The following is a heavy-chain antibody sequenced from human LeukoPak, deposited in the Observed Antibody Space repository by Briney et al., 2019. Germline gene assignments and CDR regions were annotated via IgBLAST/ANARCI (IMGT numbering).Heavy chain of an antibody. Sequence: SSETLSLTCTISGDSMSGYSWSWLRQPAGKELEWIGRIYTSYFTEYNLSLDGRVTMSIDTPKNQFSLMLDSVTAADTAIYYCARVHIVTGTYFDSWGQGALVTVSS. CDR2: IYTSYFT. V-gene: IGHV4-4*07. J-gene: IGHJ4*02. D-gene: IGHD3-10*01. CDR3: ARVHIVTGTYFDS. CDR1: GDSMSGYS.